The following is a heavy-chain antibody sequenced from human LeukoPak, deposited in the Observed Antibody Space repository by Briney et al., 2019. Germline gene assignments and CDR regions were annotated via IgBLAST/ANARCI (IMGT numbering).Heavy chain of an antibody. D-gene: IGHD6-13*01. Sequence: ASVKVSCKASGYTFTSYDINWARQATGQGLEWMGWMNPNSGETGYGQRFQGRVTFTRDTSTSTAYMELNSLISEDTAVYYCAKTYAAGDPADAFDVWGQGTMVTVSS. J-gene: IGHJ3*01. V-gene: IGHV1-8*01. CDR1: GYTFTSYD. CDR2: MNPNSGET. CDR3: AKTYAAGDPADAFDV.